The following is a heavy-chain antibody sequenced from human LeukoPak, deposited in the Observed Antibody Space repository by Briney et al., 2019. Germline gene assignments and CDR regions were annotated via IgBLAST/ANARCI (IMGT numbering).Heavy chain of an antibody. V-gene: IGHV4-39*01. CDR2: IYYSGST. Sequence: PSETLSLTCTVSGGSISSSSYYWGWIRQPPGKGLEWIGSIYYSGSTYYNPSLKSRVTISVDTSKNQFSLKLSSVTAADTAVYYCATDSFSYGHDDAFDIWGQGTLVTVSS. J-gene: IGHJ3*02. D-gene: IGHD5-18*01. CDR1: GGSISSSSYY. CDR3: ATDSFSYGHDDAFDI.